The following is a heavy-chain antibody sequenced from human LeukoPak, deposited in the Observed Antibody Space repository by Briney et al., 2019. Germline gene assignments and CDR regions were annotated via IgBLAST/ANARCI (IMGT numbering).Heavy chain of an antibody. V-gene: IGHV3-23*01. J-gene: IGHJ4*02. CDR3: AKDTSIGRYCTNGVCSPFDY. D-gene: IGHD2-8*01. CDR2: ISDTGATT. CDR1: GFTFNDFA. Sequence: PGGSLRLSCAASGFTFNDFAMTWVRQAPGKGLEWVSAISDTGATTYDAGSVKGRFTISRDNSRSTLYLQMNSLRAEDTALYYCAKDTSIGRYCTNGVCSPFDYWGQGTLVTVSS.